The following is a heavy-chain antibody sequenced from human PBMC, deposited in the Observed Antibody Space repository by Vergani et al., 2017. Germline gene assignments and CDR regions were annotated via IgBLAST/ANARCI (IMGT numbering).Heavy chain of an antibody. Sequence: QVQLVQSGAEVKKPGASVKVSCKASGYTFTSYGISWVRQAPGQGLEWMGWISAYNGNTNYAQKLQGRVTMTTDTSTSTAYMELRSLRSDDTAVYYCARREAEDYDFWSGYYPFDYWGQGTLVTVSS. CDR3: ARREAEDYDFWSGYYPFDY. D-gene: IGHD3-3*01. CDR1: GYTFTSYG. J-gene: IGHJ4*02. CDR2: ISAYNGNT. V-gene: IGHV1-18*04.